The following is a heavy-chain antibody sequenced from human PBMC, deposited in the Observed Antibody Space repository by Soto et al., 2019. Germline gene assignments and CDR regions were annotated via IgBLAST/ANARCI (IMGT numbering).Heavy chain of an antibody. J-gene: IGHJ4*02. CDR2: IYHSGST. Sequence: SETLSLTCVISGDSISSSHWWSWVRQPPGKGLEWIGAIYHSGSTNYNPSLESRVALSVDKPKNQFSLSLTSVTAADTAVYYCARGNYYGSGSSYNTLWPFDYWGQGTLVTVSS. CDR1: GDSISSSHW. CDR3: ARGNYYGSGSSYNTLWPFDY. V-gene: IGHV4-4*02. D-gene: IGHD3-10*01.